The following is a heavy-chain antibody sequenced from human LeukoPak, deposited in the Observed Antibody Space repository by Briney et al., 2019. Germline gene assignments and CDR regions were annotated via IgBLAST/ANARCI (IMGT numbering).Heavy chain of an antibody. CDR1: GYTLTELS. V-gene: IGHV1-24*01. Sequence: ASVKVSCKVSGYTLTELSMHWVRQAPGKGLEWMGGFDPEDGETIYAQKFQSRVTMTEDTSTDTAYMELSSLRSEDTAVYYCATLESAEYSYGFRQGISNWFDPWGQGTLVTVSS. D-gene: IGHD5-18*01. CDR2: FDPEDGET. CDR3: ATLESAEYSYGFRQGISNWFDP. J-gene: IGHJ5*02.